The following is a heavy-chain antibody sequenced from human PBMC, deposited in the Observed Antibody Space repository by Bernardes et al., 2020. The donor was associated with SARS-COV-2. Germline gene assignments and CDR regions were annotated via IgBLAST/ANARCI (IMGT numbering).Heavy chain of an antibody. CDR1: GFTFSGYG. D-gene: IGHD2-15*01. CDR3: ASLGYCSGGSCLHYYYGMDV. CDR2: IWSAGSTN. J-gene: IGHJ6*02. Sequence: GGSLRLSCAASGFTFSGYGMHWVRQAPGKGLEWVAVIWSAGSTNYYADSVKGRFAISRDNSKNTLYLQMNSLRAEDTAVYYWASLGYCSGGSCLHYYYGMDVWGQGTTVTVSS. V-gene: IGHV3-33*01.